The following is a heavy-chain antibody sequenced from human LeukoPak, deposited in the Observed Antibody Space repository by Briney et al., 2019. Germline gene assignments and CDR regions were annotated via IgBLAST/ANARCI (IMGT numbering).Heavy chain of an antibody. CDR2: ICYSGST. V-gene: IGHV4-59*01. CDR1: GGSISSYY. CDR3: ARGSRSGSFDY. Sequence: KPSETLSLTCTVSGGSISSYYWSWIRQPPGKGLEWIGYICYSGSTNYNPSLKSRVTISVDTSKNQFSLKLSSVTAADTAVYYCARGSRSGSFDYWGQGTLVTVSS. D-gene: IGHD3-22*01. J-gene: IGHJ4*02.